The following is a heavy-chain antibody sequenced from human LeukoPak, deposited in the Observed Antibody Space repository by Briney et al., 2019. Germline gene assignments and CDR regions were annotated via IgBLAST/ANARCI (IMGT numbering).Heavy chain of an antibody. V-gene: IGHV1-2*02. D-gene: IGHD3-22*01. CDR2: INPNSGGT. CDR1: GYTFTGYY. J-gene: IGHJ4*02. Sequence: GASVKVSCKASGYTFTGYYMNWVRQAPGQGLEWMGWINPNSGGTKYAQKFQGRVTVTRDTSTSTVYMELSRLRSDDTAVYYRATGEYSSGYLLGHWGQGTLVIASS. CDR3: ATGEYSSGYLLGH.